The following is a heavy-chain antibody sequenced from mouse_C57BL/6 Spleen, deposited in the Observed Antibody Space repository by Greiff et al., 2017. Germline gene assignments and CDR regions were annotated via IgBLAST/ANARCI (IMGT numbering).Heavy chain of an antibody. CDR3: ARESNWDFAWFAY. CDR2: ISYDGSN. V-gene: IGHV3-6*01. J-gene: IGHJ3*01. CDR1: GYSITSGYY. Sequence: VQLQQSGPGLVKPSQSLSLTCSVTGYSITSGYYWNWIRQFPGNKLEWMGYISYDGSNNYNPSLKNRISITRDTSKNQFFLKLNSVTTEDTATYYCARESNWDFAWFAYWGQGTLVTVSA. D-gene: IGHD4-1*01.